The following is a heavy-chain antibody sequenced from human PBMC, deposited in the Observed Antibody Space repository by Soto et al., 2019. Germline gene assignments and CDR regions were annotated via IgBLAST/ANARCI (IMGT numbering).Heavy chain of an antibody. J-gene: IGHJ4*02. V-gene: IGHV3-15*01. D-gene: IGHD3-10*01. CDR3: TTDSRMQYYYGSGTSFDY. CDR2: IKSKTYGETT. CDR1: GFSFSNAW. Sequence: PGGSLRLSCAASGFSFSNAWMSWVRQAPGKGLEWVGRIKSKTYGETTDYAAPVKGRFTLSRDDSETTLYLQMNSLKTDDTAVYYCTTDSRMQYYYGSGTSFDYWGQGALVTVAS.